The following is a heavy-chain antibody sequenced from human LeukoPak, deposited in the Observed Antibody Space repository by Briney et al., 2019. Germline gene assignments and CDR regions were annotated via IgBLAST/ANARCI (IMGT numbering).Heavy chain of an antibody. CDR1: GSTFSSYG. Sequence: PGRSLRPSCAPSGSTFSSYGTHWVRQAPGKGRGWVAVISYDGSNKGYAVSVKGRFTLSRDNSKNTLYLHMNSLRADDTAVYYCAKGRYHYSRGYYSLDYFDYWGQGTLVTVSS. CDR2: ISYDGSNK. D-gene: IGHD3-22*01. V-gene: IGHV3-30*18. J-gene: IGHJ4*02. CDR3: AKGRYHYSRGYYSLDYFDY.